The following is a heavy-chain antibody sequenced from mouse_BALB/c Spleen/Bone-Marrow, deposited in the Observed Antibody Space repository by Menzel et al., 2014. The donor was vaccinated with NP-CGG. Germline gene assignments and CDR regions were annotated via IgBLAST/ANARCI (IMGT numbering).Heavy chain of an antibody. CDR1: GFTFSSFG. V-gene: IGHV5-17*02. J-gene: IGHJ3*01. Sequence: DVMLVESGGGLVQPGGSRKLSCAASGFTFSSFGVHWVRRAPEKGLEWVAYISSGSSTIYYADTVKGRFTISRDNPKNTLFLQMTSLRSEDTAMYYCARGGNYAWFAYWGQGTLVTVSA. CDR3: ARGGNYAWFAY. D-gene: IGHD2-1*01. CDR2: ISSGSSTI.